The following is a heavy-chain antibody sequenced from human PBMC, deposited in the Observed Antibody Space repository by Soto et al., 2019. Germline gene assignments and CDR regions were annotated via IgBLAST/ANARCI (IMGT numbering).Heavy chain of an antibody. J-gene: IGHJ6*02. CDR2: IYYSGST. D-gene: IGHD5-18*01. CDR3: ARATAMGRYYYYGMDV. CDR1: GGSFSIYD. Sequence: ETLCLTCTVSGGSFSIYDWSWIRQPPGKGLEWIGYIYYSGSTNYNPSLKSRVTISVDTSKNQFSLKLRSVTAADTAVYYCARATAMGRYYYYGMDVWGQGTTVTVSS. V-gene: IGHV4-59*01.